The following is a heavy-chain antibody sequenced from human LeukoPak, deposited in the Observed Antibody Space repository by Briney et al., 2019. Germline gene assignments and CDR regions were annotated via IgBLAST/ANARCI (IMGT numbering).Heavy chain of an antibody. J-gene: IGHJ4*02. V-gene: IGHV1-46*01. CDR2: INPSGGGA. CDR3: ARSSVVVTLKPEIFLRLFPYYFDY. Sequence: ASVKVSCKASGYTFTSYYMHWVRQAPGQGLEWMGIINPSGGGASYAQKFQGRVTMTRDTSTSTVYMELSSLTSEDTAVYYCARSSVVVTLKPEIFLRLFPYYFDYWGQGTLVTVSS. D-gene: IGHD2-21*02. CDR1: GYTFTSYY.